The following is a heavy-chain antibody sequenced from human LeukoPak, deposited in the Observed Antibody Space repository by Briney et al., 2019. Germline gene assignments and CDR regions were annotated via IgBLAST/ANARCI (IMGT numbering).Heavy chain of an antibody. CDR1: GFNFRFYI. D-gene: IGHD5-18*01. J-gene: IGHJ5*01. CDR2: ISSDAKTV. CDR3: ARVGSRYGPPNS. V-gene: IGHV3-48*01. Sequence: PGGSLRLSCAASGFNFRFYIMNWVRQAPGKGLEWISYISSDAKTVNYADSVKGRFTISRDNAKNSLYLQMNSLSADDTAVYYCARVGSRYGPPNSRGQGTLVTVSS.